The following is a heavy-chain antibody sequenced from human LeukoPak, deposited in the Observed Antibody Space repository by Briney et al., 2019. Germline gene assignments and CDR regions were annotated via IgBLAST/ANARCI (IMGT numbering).Heavy chain of an antibody. D-gene: IGHD6-6*01. CDR1: GLPFSAHG. CDR3: AKDLWSSLSNTFDF. V-gene: IGHV3-23*01. J-gene: IGHJ3*01. CDR2: ITGSGGLT. Sequence: GGSLRLSCAASGLPFSAHGMSWVRQAPGKGLEWVSHITGSGGLTYYSNSVRGRFTISRDNSKNTLFLQMNSLRADDTAVYYCAKDLWSSLSNTFDFWGQGTLVTVSS.